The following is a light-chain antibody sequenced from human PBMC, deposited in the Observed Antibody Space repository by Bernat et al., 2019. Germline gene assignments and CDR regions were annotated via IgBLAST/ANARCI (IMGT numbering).Light chain of an antibody. CDR3: SAWDSSLSAWV. J-gene: IGLJ3*02. CDR2: RNN. CDR1: SNNVGYQG. V-gene: IGLV10-54*04. Sequence: QAGLTQPPSVSKGLRQTATLTCTGNSNNVGYQGAAWLQQHQGHPPKLLSYRNNNRPSGISERFSASRSGNTASLTITGLQPEDEADYYCSAWDSSLSAWVFDGGTKLTVL.